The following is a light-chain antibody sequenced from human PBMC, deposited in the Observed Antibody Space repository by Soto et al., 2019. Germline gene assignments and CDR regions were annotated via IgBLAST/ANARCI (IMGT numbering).Light chain of an antibody. CDR2: KAS. Sequence: DIQMTQSPSTLSASVGDRVTITCRASKSISSWLAWYQQKPGKAPRLLIYKASTLESAVPSRFSGSGSGTEFTLTINSLQPDDFATYYCQQYNSAPLTFGGGTKVEIK. V-gene: IGKV1-5*03. J-gene: IGKJ4*01. CDR1: KSISSW. CDR3: QQYNSAPLT.